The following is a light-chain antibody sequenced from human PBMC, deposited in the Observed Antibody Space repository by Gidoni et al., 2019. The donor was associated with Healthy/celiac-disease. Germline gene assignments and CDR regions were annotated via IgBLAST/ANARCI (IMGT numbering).Light chain of an antibody. CDR2: QDS. V-gene: IGLV3-1*01. J-gene: IGLJ2*01. Sequence: SYELTQPPSVSVSPGLTASIPCSGDKLGDKYACWYQQKPGQSPVLVIYQDSKRPSGIPERFSGSNSGNTATLTISGTQAMDEADYYCQAWDSRDVVFGGGTKLTVL. CDR3: QAWDSRDVV. CDR1: KLGDKY.